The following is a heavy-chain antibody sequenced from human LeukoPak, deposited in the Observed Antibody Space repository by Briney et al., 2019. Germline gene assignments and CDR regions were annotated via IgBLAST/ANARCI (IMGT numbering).Heavy chain of an antibody. CDR1: GFTSSSYW. J-gene: IGHJ4*02. CDR2: IKQDVSEK. D-gene: IGHD6-19*01. V-gene: IGHV3-7*01. CDR3: ARDRGSSGWYEFDY. Sequence: GGSLRLSCAAPGFTSSSYWMSWVRQAPGKGLEWGANIKQDVSEKYYVDSVKGRFTISRDNAKNSLYLQMNSLRAEDTAVYYCARDRGSSGWYEFDYWGQGTLVTVSS.